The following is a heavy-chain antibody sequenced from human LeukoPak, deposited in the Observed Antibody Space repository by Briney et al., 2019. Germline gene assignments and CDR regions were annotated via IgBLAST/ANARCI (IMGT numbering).Heavy chain of an antibody. CDR3: VKDAGSSWAYNWFDP. CDR2: ISWNSGSI. J-gene: IGHJ5*02. V-gene: IGHV3-9*03. D-gene: IGHD6-13*01. CDR1: GFTFDDYA. Sequence: GGSLRLSCAASGFTFDDYAMHWVRQAPGKGLEWVSGISWNSGSIGYVDSVKGRFTISRDNAKNSLYLQMNSLRAEDMALYYCVKDAGSSWAYNWFDPWGQGTLVIVSS.